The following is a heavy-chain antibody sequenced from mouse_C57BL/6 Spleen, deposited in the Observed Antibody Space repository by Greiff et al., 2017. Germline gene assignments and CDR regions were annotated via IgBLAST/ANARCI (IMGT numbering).Heavy chain of an antibody. D-gene: IGHD1-1*01. V-gene: IGHV1-26*01. CDR2: INPNNGGT. CDR3: ARSNYYGSSPFDY. CDR1: GYTFTDYY. Sequence: QLQQSGPELVKPGASVKISCKASGYTFTDYYMNWVKQSHGKSLEWIGDINPNNGGTSYNQKFKGKATLTVDKSSSTAYMELRSLTSEDSAVYYCARSNYYGSSPFDYWGQGTTLTVSS. J-gene: IGHJ2*01.